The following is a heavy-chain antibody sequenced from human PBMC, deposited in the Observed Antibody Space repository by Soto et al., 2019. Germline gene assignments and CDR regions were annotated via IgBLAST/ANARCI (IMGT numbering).Heavy chain of an antibody. Sequence: PGESLRLSFAASGFTFSTYNMNWVRQAPGKGLEWVSSISSSSSYIYYADSVRGRFTISRDNAKNSLYLQMNSLRAEDTAVYDCARRLYYYDSSGYYFFDYWGQGA. CDR1: GFTFSTYN. D-gene: IGHD3-22*01. V-gene: IGHV3-21*01. CDR2: ISSSSSYI. J-gene: IGHJ4*02. CDR3: ARRLYYYDSSGYYFFDY.